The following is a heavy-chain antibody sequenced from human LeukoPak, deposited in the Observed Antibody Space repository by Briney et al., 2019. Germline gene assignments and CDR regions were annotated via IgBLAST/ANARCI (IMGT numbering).Heavy chain of an antibody. CDR1: GFTFSSYG. CDR3: AKDLEGTPFDY. J-gene: IGHJ4*01. D-gene: IGHD3-3*01. V-gene: IGHV3-30*18. Sequence: GRSLRLSCAASGFTFSSYGMHWVRQAPGKGLEWVAVISYDGSNKYYADSVKGRFTISRDNSKNTLYLQMNSLRAEDTAVYYCAKDLEGTPFDYWGHGTLVTVSS. CDR2: ISYDGSNK.